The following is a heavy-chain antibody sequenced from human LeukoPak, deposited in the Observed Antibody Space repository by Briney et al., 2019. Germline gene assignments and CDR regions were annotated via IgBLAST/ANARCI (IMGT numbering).Heavy chain of an antibody. CDR1: GFTFSSYA. Sequence: GGSLRLSCAASGFTFSSYAMSWVRQAPGKGLEWVANIKQDGSEKYYVDSVKGRFTISRDNAKNSLYLQMNSLRAEDTAVYYCAREDSGYDLPIDYWGQGTLVTVSS. D-gene: IGHD5-12*01. CDR2: IKQDGSEK. V-gene: IGHV3-7*03. CDR3: AREDSGYDLPIDY. J-gene: IGHJ4*02.